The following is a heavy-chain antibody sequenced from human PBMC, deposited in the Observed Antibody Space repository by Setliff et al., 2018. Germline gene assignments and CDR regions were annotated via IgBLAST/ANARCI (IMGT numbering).Heavy chain of an antibody. CDR3: ARGGGVAAAAWFDP. CDR2: IYAGGST. CDR1: GASITNIFYY. J-gene: IGHJ5*02. D-gene: IGHD6-13*01. V-gene: IGHV4-61*09. Sequence: SETLSLTCAVSGASITNIFYYWSWIRQPAGKGLEWIGHIYAGGSTNYNPSLKSRVTISLDTSKNQFSLKLSSVTAADTAVYYCARGGGVAAAAWFDPWGQGTLVTVSS.